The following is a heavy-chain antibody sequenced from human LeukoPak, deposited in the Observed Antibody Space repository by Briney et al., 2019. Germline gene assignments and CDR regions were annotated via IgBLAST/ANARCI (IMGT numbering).Heavy chain of an antibody. D-gene: IGHD4-23*01. V-gene: IGHV4-61*02. Sequence: SETLSLTCSVSGESISSSRHYWSWIRQPAGQGLEWIGRIHTSGSTNYNPSLKSRITMSVDTSKNQFSLKLSSVTGADTAIYYCARGTERDRLRWIGYYFDYWGQGSLVTVSS. J-gene: IGHJ4*02. CDR2: IHTSGST. CDR1: GESISSSRHY. CDR3: ARGTERDRLRWIGYYFDY.